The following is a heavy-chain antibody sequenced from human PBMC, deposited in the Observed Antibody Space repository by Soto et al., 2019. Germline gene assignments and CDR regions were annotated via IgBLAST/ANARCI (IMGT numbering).Heavy chain of an antibody. CDR3: ARAFLGTDRGHSYGPYYYGMDV. V-gene: IGHV1-69*01. CDR2: IIPIFGTA. Sequence: QVQLVQSGAEVKKPGSSVKVSCKASGGTFSSYAISWVRQAPGQGLEWMGGIIPIFGTANYAQKFQGRVTITADESTSTAYMELSSLRSEDTAVYYCARAFLGTDRGHSYGPYYYGMDVWGQGTTVTVSS. CDR1: GGTFSSYA. D-gene: IGHD5-18*01. J-gene: IGHJ6*02.